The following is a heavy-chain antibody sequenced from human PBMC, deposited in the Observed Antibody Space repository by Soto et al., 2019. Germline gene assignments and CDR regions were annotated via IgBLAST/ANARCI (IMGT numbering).Heavy chain of an antibody. V-gene: IGHV1-24*01. CDR3: ATDLERIAARRYYYYGMDF. Sequence: ASVTVSCKVSGYTLTELSMHWVRQAPGKGLEWMGGFDPENGETIYAQKFQGRVTMTEDTSTDTAYMELSSLRSEDTAVYYCATDLERIAARRYYYYGMDFWGQGTTVTVSS. D-gene: IGHD6-6*01. CDR1: GYTLTELS. CDR2: FDPENGET. J-gene: IGHJ6*02.